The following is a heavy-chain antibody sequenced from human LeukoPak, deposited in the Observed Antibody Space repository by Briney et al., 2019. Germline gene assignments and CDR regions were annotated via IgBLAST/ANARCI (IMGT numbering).Heavy chain of an antibody. D-gene: IGHD6-13*01. Sequence: PGGSLRLSCAASGFAFSSFAMHWVRQAPGKGLEWVAFIRYDGSNKYYADSVQGRLTISRDNSKNTLYLQMNSLRAEDTAVYYCARVEEGSSWYLGGYYYYYYYMDVWGKGTTVTVSS. CDR1: GFAFSSFA. CDR2: IRYDGSNK. J-gene: IGHJ6*03. CDR3: ARVEEGSSWYLGGYYYYYYYMDV. V-gene: IGHV3-30*02.